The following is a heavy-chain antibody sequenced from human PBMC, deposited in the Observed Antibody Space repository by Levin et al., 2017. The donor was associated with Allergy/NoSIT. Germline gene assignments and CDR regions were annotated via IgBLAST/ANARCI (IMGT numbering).Heavy chain of an antibody. CDR2: IIPIFGTA. Sequence: SVKVSCKASGGTFSSYAISWVRQAPGQGLEWMGGIIPIFGTANYAQKFQGRVTITADESTSTAYMELSSLRSEDTAVYYCARAGRYCSGGSCSQPYYYGMDVWGQGTTVTVSS. CDR3: ARAGRYCSGGSCSQPYYYGMDV. J-gene: IGHJ6*02. CDR1: GGTFSSYA. V-gene: IGHV1-69*13. D-gene: IGHD2-15*01.